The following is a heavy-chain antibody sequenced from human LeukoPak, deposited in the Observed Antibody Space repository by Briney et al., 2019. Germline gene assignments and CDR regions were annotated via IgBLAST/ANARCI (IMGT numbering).Heavy chain of an antibody. V-gene: IGHV3-11*01. CDR2: ISSSGSTI. J-gene: IGHJ4*02. CDR1: GFTFSDYY. Sequence: GGSLRLSCAASGFTFSDYYMSWIRQAPGKGLEWVSYISSSGSTIYYADSVKGRFTVSRDNAKNSLYLQMNSLRAEDTAVYYCARDRVEMATISDYFDYWGQGTLVTVSS. D-gene: IGHD5-24*01. CDR3: ARDRVEMATISDYFDY.